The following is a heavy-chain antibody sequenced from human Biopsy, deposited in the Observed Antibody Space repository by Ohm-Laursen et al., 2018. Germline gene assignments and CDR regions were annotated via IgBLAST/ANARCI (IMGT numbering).Heavy chain of an antibody. D-gene: IGHD1-1*01. Sequence: SLRLSCTASGFTFHDYAMHWVRQAPGKGLEWVSGISWHGGSRGYADSVKGRFTISRDNSKKLLYLQMNSLRAEDTALYYCAKDVRVKVQLDGMDVWGQGTTVTVSS. J-gene: IGHJ6*02. CDR1: GFTFHDYA. CDR3: AKDVRVKVQLDGMDV. V-gene: IGHV3-9*01. CDR2: ISWHGGSR.